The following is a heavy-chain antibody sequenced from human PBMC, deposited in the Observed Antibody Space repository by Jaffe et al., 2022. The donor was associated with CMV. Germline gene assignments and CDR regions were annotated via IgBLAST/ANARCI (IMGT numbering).Heavy chain of an antibody. CDR3: ARELVRSSPSPYYYYYMDV. CDR1: GFTFSSYS. CDR2: ISSSSSYI. V-gene: IGHV3-21*01. J-gene: IGHJ6*03. D-gene: IGHD1-26*01. Sequence: EVQLVESGGGLVKPGGSLRLSCAASGFTFSSYSMNWVRQAPGKGLEWVSSISSSSSYIYYADSVKGRFTISRDNAKNSLYLQMNSLRAEDTAVYYCARELVRSSPSPYYYYYMDVWGKGTTVTVSS.